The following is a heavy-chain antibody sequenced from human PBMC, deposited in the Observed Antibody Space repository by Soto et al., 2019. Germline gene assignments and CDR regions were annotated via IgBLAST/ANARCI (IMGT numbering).Heavy chain of an antibody. CDR3: ARAFRRGVPAAINWYFDL. D-gene: IGHD2-2*01. Sequence: GGSLRLSCAASGFTFSSYAMHWVRQAPGKGLEYVSAISSNGGSTYYANSVKGRFTISRDNSKNTLYLQMGSLRAEDMAVYYCARAFRRGVPAAINWYFDLWGRGTLVTVSS. CDR1: GFTFSSYA. J-gene: IGHJ2*01. V-gene: IGHV3-64*01. CDR2: ISSNGGST.